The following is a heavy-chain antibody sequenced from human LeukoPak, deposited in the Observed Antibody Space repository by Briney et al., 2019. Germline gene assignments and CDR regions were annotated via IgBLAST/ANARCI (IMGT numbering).Heavy chain of an antibody. D-gene: IGHD4-17*01. J-gene: IGHJ4*02. CDR2: IKQDGSEK. Sequence: PGGSLRLSCTVSGFTFRSYWMSWVRQAPGKGLEWVGNIKQDGSEKYYVDSVKGRFTISRDNAKNSLYQQMNSLRAHATAVYCGAGQDYGDPGGIDYWGQGTLVTVSS. V-gene: IGHV3-7*01. CDR1: GFTFRSYW. CDR3: AGQDYGDPGGIDY.